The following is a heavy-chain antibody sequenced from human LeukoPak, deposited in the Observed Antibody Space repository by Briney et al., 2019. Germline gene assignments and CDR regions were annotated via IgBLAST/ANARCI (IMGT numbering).Heavy chain of an antibody. J-gene: IGHJ6*03. D-gene: IGHD3-3*01. V-gene: IGHV4-4*07. CDR2: IYTSGST. CDR1: GGSISSYY. CDR3: ARDFDFWSGVHHYYYMDV. Sequence: SETLSLTCTVSGGSISSYYWSWIRQPAGKGLERIGRIYTSGSTNYNPSLKSRVTMSVDTSKNQFSLKLSSVTAADTAVYYCARDFDFWSGVHHYYYMDVWGKGTTVTVSS.